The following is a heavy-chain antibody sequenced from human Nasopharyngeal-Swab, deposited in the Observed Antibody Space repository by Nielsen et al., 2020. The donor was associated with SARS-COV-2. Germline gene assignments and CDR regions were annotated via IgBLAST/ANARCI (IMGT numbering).Heavy chain of an antibody. CDR2: IIPIFGTA. CDR3: AREGAHYYDSSGYFSHDY. V-gene: IGHV1-69*01. J-gene: IGHJ4*02. D-gene: IGHD3-22*01. Sequence: WVRQAPGQGIEWMGGIIPIFGTANYAQKFQGRVTITADESTRTAYMELSSLRSEDTAMCYCAREGAHYYDSSGYFSHDYWGQGTLVTVSS.